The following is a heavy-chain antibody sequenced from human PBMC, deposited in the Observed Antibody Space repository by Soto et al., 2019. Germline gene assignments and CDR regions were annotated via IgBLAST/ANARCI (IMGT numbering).Heavy chain of an antibody. CDR3: ARARKDEYYYDSSGYYYFDY. J-gene: IGHJ4*02. V-gene: IGHV3-53*01. CDR2: IYSGCST. Sequence: GGSLRLSCAASGFTVSSNYMSWVRQAPGKGLEWVSVIYSGCSTYYADSVKCRFTISRDNSKNTLYLQMNSLRAEDTDVYYCARARKDEYYYDSSGYYYFDYGGQVTLVTVSS. CDR1: GFTVSSNY. D-gene: IGHD3-22*01.